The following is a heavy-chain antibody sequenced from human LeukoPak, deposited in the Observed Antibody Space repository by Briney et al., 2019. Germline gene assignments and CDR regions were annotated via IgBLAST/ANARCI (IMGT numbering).Heavy chain of an antibody. V-gene: IGHV1-46*01. D-gene: IGHD6-19*01. CDR1: GYTFTSYY. CDR2: INPSGGST. CDR3: ASGYSSGWYLIDY. J-gene: IGHJ4*02. Sequence: PLASVKVSCKASGYTFTSYYMHWVRQAPGQGLEWMGIINPSGGSTSYAQKFQGRVTMTRDTSKNQFSLKLSSVTAADTAVYYCASGYSSGWYLIDYWGQGTLVTVSS.